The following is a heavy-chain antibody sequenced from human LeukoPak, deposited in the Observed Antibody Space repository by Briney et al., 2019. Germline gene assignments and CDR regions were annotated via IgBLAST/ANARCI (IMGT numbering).Heavy chain of an antibody. Sequence: GSSVTVSFKPSVGTFIKFAINWVRQAPGQGLAWIARITPVLNVTKIALKFQCRVSITADTSSNTANMERSSLRSEDTAIYYCAKRGTLGDFDYWGQGTLVTVSS. CDR1: VGTFIKFA. D-gene: IGHD1-26*01. CDR3: AKRGTLGDFDY. CDR2: ITPVLNVT. V-gene: IGHV1-69*04. J-gene: IGHJ4*02.